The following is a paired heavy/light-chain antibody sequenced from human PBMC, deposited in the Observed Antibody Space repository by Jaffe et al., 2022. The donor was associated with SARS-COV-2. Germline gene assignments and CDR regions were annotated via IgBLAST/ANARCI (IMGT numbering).Heavy chain of an antibody. CDR2: IRSDETVI. V-gene: IGHV3-74*01. CDR1: GFAFSTYW. D-gene: IGHD6-19*01. CDR3: ARVSRYSGGWTLDY. J-gene: IGHJ4*02. Sequence: EVQLVESGGGLVQPGGSLRLSCAASGFAFSTYWMHWVRQGPAKGLEWVSRIRSDETVIGYADSVKGRFTISRDNAKNILYLQMNSLRVEDTAVYYCARVSRYSGGWTLDYWGQGALVTVSS.
Light chain of an antibody. J-gene: IGKJ5*01. CDR3: QQSYSTPIT. Sequence: DFQMTQSPSSLSASVGDRVTITCRASQSISSHLNWYQQKSGKAPKLLIYAASNLQSGVPSRFSGSGSGTDFTLTISSLQPDDFATYFCQQSYSTPITFGQGTRLEIK. V-gene: IGKV1-39*01. CDR1: QSISSH. CDR2: AAS.